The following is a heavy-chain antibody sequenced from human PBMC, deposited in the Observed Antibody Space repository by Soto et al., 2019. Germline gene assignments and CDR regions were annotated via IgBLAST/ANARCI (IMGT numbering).Heavy chain of an antibody. V-gene: IGHV3-7*01. CDR3: ASARHIGP. J-gene: IGHJ5*02. CDR2: IKEDGSER. Sequence: EVQLVESGGDLVQPGGSLRLSCAASGFTFSNYWMSWVRQAPGKGLEWVANIKEDGSERNYVDSVKGRFTISRDNAENSLYLQMNSLRAEDTAVYYCASARHIGPWGQGPWSPSPQ. D-gene: IGHD2-21*01. CDR1: GFTFSNYW.